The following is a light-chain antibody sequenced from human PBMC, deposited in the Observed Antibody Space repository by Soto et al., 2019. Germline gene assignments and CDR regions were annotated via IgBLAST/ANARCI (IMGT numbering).Light chain of an antibody. CDR2: QAS. V-gene: IGKV1-5*03. Sequence: QLTQSPSSLCASVGDRVIIACRASQSVSRSLNWYQQKPGKAPKILIYQASILQSGVPSSFRGSGSGTEFTLTISRLQPDDSATYYCQQYNTSPLTFGQGTRLEIK. J-gene: IGKJ5*01. CDR1: QSVSRS. CDR3: QQYNTSPLT.